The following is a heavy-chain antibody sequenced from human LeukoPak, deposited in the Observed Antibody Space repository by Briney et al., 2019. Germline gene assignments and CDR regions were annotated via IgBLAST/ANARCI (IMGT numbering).Heavy chain of an antibody. CDR1: GGSFSGYY. D-gene: IGHD6-13*01. Sequence: SETLSLTCAVYGGSFSGYYWSWIRQPPGKGLEWIGEINHSGSTNYNPSLKSRVTISVDTSKNQFSLKLSSVTAADTAVYYCARSYSSSWYDGLQHWGQGTLVTVSS. CDR2: INHSGST. V-gene: IGHV4-34*01. J-gene: IGHJ1*01. CDR3: ARSYSSSWYDGLQH.